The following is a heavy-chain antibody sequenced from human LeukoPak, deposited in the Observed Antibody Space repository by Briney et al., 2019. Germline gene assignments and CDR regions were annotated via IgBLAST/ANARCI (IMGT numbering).Heavy chain of an antibody. CDR3: ARAGPDAFDI. Sequence: SETLSLTCTVSGGSISSYYWSWIRQPPGKGLEWIGYIYYSGSTSYNPSLKSRVTISVDTSKNQFSLKLSSVTAADTAVYYCARAGPDAFDIWGQGTMVTVSS. CDR2: IYYSGST. J-gene: IGHJ3*02. V-gene: IGHV4-59*01. CDR1: GGSISSYY.